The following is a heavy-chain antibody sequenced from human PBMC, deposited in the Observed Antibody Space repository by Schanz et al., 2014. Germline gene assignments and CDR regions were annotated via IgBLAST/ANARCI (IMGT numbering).Heavy chain of an antibody. V-gene: IGHV3-48*04. D-gene: IGHD3-10*01. CDR2: ISGSSSTK. CDR3: ARDRAAGYYDSGMSYYYYGMDV. J-gene: IGHJ6*02. CDR1: GFTVSNSY. Sequence: DVQLVDSGGGLVQPGGSLRLSCAASGFTVSNSYIHWVRQAPGKGLEWVSYISGSSSTKYYADSVKGRFTISRDNAKNSLYLQMNSLTAEDTAVYFCARDRAAGYYDSGMSYYYYGMDVWGQGTTVTVSS.